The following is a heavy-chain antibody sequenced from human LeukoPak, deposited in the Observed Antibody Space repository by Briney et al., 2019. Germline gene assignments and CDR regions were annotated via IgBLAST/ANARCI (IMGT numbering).Heavy chain of an antibody. CDR2: ISYDGSNK. V-gene: IGHV3-30*01. Sequence: GGSLRLSCAASGFTFSSYAMHWVRQAPGKGLEWVAVISYDGSNKYYADSVKGRLTISRDNSKNTLYLQMNSLRAEDTAVYYCARGLAGGTTWDPQDYWGQGTLVTVSS. CDR3: ARGLAGGTTWDPQDY. CDR1: GFTFSSYA. D-gene: IGHD1-7*01. J-gene: IGHJ4*02.